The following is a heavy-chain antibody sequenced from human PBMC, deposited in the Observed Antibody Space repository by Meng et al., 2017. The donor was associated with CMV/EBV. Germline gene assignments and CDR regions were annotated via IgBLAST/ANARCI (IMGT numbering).Heavy chain of an antibody. CDR3: ARGKTTVIRNYYYGMDV. J-gene: IGHJ6*02. D-gene: IGHD4-11*01. CDR1: GGSFSGYY. CDR2: INHSGST. Sequence: SETLSLTCAVYGGSFSGYYWSWIRQPPGKGLEWIEEINHSGSTNYNPSLKSRVTISVDTSKNQFSLKLSSVTAADTAVYYCARGKTTVIRNYYYGMDVWGQGTTVTVSS. V-gene: IGHV4-34*01.